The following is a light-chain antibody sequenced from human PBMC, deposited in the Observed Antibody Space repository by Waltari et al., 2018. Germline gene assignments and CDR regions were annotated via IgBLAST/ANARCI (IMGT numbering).Light chain of an antibody. CDR1: QSISSW. CDR2: KAS. V-gene: IGKV1-5*03. Sequence: DIQMTQSPSTLSASVGDRVTITCRASQSISSWLAWYQQRPGKAPRLLIYKASTLESGVPSRFSGSGSGTEFTLTITGLQPDDFATYYCQQYSTYLRTFGQGTKVESK. CDR3: QQYSTYLRT. J-gene: IGKJ1*01.